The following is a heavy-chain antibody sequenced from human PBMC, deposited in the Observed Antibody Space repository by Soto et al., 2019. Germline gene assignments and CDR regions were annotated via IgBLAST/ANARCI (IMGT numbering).Heavy chain of an antibody. D-gene: IGHD5-18*01. J-gene: IGHJ4*02. CDR2: ITVYNGNT. Sequence: QVQLVQSEGEMKKTGASVKVSCKASGYTFTSFGIGWVRQAPGQGLEYMGWITVYNGNTNYAQKFQGRVTMTADTSTSTVYLELTNLISDDTAVYYCARFLQLRPLDYWGQGTLVTVSS. CDR1: GYTFTSFG. V-gene: IGHV1-18*04. CDR3: ARFLQLRPLDY.